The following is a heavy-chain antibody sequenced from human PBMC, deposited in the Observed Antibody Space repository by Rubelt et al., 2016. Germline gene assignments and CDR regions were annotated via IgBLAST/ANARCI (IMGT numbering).Heavy chain of an antibody. Sequence: QVQLVQSGAEVKKPGSSVKVSCKASGGTFSSYAISWVRQAPGQGLEWMGGIIPIFGSGMCAQKFQGRVTITADESTSTAYMELSSLRSEDTAVYYCARETTDYYGLDVWGQGTTVTVSS. CDR1: GGTFSSYA. D-gene: IGHD4-11*01. J-gene: IGHJ6*02. CDR2: IIPIFGSG. V-gene: IGHV1-69*01. CDR3: ARETTDYYGLDV.